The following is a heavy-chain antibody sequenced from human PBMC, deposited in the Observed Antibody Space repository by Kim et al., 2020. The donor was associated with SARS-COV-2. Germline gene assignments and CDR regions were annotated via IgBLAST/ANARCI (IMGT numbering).Heavy chain of an antibody. CDR3: ARGTEAGGYFDF. D-gene: IGHD3-16*01. CDR2: IYHRGST. CDR1: GGYINTSHYY. V-gene: IGHV4-39*01. J-gene: IGHJ4*02. Sequence: SETLSLTCSVSGGYINTSHYYWAWIRQPPGKGLEWIGTIYHRGSTYYNPSLKSRVTISVDTSRNQFSLKLASVTAADPAVYYCARGTEAGGYFDFWGQGSPVTVAS.